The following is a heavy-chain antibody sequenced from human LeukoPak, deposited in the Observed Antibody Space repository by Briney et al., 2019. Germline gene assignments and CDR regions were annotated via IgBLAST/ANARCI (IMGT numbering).Heavy chain of an antibody. J-gene: IGHJ4*02. CDR2: MNPDSGNT. Sequence: GASVKVSCKASGHTFTSYDINWVRQATGQGLGWMGWMNPDSGNTGYAQKFQGRVTMTRNPPISTAYMELSSLTSEDTAVYYCARRIAAAGVGIVYWGQGTLVTVSS. D-gene: IGHD6-13*01. CDR1: GHTFTSYD. V-gene: IGHV1-8*01. CDR3: ARRIAAAGVGIVY.